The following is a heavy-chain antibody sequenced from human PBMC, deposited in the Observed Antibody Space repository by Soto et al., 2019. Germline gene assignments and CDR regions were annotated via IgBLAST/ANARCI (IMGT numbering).Heavy chain of an antibody. V-gene: IGHV4-34*01. J-gene: IGHJ4*02. D-gene: IGHD2-2*01. Sequence: PSETLSLTCAVYGGSFSGYYWSWIRQPPGKGLEWIGEINHSGSTNYNPSLKSRVTISVDTSKNQFSLKLSSVTAADTAVYYCARGLQQVVPVDYPGQGTLVYVSS. CDR3: ARGLQQVVPVDY. CDR1: GGSFSGYY. CDR2: INHSGST.